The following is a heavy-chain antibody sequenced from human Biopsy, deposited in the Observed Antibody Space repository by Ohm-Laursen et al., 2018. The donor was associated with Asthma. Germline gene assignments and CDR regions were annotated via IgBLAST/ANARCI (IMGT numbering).Heavy chain of an antibody. CDR3: ARDYYDFWNRSVYTYSGMEV. CDR1: GYSISNGGYY. CDR2: IYHRGNT. V-gene: IGHV4-31*03. J-gene: IGHJ6*02. D-gene: IGHD3-3*01. Sequence: TLSLTCCVSGYSISNGGYYWTWVRQRPGKGLEWIGNIYHRGNTKYNPSLKSRLSFSVDTSKNQFSLKLSSVTAADTAIYFCARDYYDFWNRSVYTYSGMEVWGQGTTVTVSS.